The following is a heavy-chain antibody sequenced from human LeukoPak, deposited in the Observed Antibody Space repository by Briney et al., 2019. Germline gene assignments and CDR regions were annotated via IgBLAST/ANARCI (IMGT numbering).Heavy chain of an antibody. CDR1: GFTFRSYG. J-gene: IGHJ5*01. Sequence: GGSLRLSCAASGFTFRSYGMHWVRQAPGKGLEWVAVIWYDGSKKYYGDSVKGRFTVSRDNSKNTLDLQMNSLRAEDTAVYFCARGAYGDYDSWGQGTLVTVSS. D-gene: IGHD4-17*01. CDR3: ARGAYGDYDS. CDR2: IWYDGSKK. V-gene: IGHV3-33*03.